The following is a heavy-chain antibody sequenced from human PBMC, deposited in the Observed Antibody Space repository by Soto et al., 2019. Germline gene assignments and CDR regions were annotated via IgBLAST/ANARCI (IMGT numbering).Heavy chain of an antibody. V-gene: IGHV4-4*02. CDR3: AATFLRASYYAY. CDR1: GDSISKSYW. J-gene: IGHJ1*01. D-gene: IGHD1-26*01. CDR2: IYHTGRI. Sequence: QVQLRESGPGLVKPSGTLSLTCDVSGDSISKSYWWSWVRQTPGKGLEWLGEIYHTGRINYNPALKSRISISLDKSQNQFSLKVTSVTAADTAIYFCAATFLRASYYAYWGQGTLIAVSS.